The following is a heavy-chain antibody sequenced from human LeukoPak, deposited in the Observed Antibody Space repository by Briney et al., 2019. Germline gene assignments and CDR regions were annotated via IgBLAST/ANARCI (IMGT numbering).Heavy chain of an antibody. J-gene: IGHJ3*02. CDR2: IYYSGST. D-gene: IGHD4-23*01. CDR1: GGSISSGGYY. Sequence: PSETLSLTCTVSGGSISSGGYYWSWIRQHPGKGLEWIGYIYYSGSTYYNPSLKSRVTISVDTSKNQFSLKLSSVTAADTAVYYCARRATVAAFDIWGQGTMVTVSS. V-gene: IGHV4-31*03. CDR3: ARRATVAAFDI.